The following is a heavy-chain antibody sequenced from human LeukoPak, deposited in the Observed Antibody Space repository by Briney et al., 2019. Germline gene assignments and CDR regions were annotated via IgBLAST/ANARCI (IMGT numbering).Heavy chain of an antibody. CDR1: GGSFSGYY. Sequence: PSETLSLTCAVYGGSFSGYYWSWIRQPPGKGLEWIGEINHSGSTNYNPSLKSRVTISVDTSKNQFSLKLSSVTAADTAVYYCARSRPGYCTNGVCYTGFDYWGQGTLATVSS. CDR2: INHSGST. D-gene: IGHD2-8*01. V-gene: IGHV4-34*01. J-gene: IGHJ4*02. CDR3: ARSRPGYCTNGVCYTGFDY.